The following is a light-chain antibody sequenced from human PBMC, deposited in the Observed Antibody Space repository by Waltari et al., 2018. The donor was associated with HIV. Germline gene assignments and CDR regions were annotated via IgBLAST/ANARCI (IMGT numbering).Light chain of an antibody. Sequence: QSVLTQPPSASGTPGQTVTIPCSGSTSNVATQWVHWYQQLPGTAPKLLIYRNYQRPSGVPDRFSSSKSGASASLIISGLRSEDEADYSCGVWDSTLKQWLFGGGTKLTVL. CDR1: TSNVATQW. CDR3: GVWDSTLKQWL. V-gene: IGLV1-47*01. CDR2: RNY. J-gene: IGLJ3*02.